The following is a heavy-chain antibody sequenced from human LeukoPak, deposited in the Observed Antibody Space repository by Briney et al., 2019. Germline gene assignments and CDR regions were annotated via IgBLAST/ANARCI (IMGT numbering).Heavy chain of an antibody. V-gene: IGHV4-30-2*01. Sequence: SETLSLTCAVSGGSISSGGFSWSWIRQPPGKGLEWIGYIYDSESTYYNSSLKSRITISVDKSKNQFSLKLSFVTAADTAVYYCARGRYSGYDYSRDSDYWGLGTLVTVAS. CDR1: GGSISSGGFS. CDR2: IYDSEST. D-gene: IGHD5-12*01. CDR3: ARGRYSGYDYSRDSDY. J-gene: IGHJ4*02.